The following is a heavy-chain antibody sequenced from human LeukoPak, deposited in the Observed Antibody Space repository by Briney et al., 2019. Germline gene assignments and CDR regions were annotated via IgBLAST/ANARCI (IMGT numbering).Heavy chain of an antibody. D-gene: IGHD5/OR15-5a*01. V-gene: IGHV3-21*01. CDR1: GFTFSSYS. J-gene: IGHJ6*02. CDR2: ISSGSSYI. CDR3: ARVGYSVFDADFYYYYGMDV. Sequence: NPGGSLRLSCAASGFTFSSYSMNWVRQAPGKGLEWVSSISSGSSYIYYADSVKGRFTISRDNAKNSLYLQMNSLRAEDTAVYYCARVGYSVFDADFYYYYGMDVWGQGTTVTVSS.